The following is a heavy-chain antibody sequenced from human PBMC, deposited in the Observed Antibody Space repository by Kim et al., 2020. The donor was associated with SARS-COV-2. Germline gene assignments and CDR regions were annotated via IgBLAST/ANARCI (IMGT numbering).Heavy chain of an antibody. CDR1: GGTFSSYA. D-gene: IGHD6-25*01. CDR3: ARRGSSGSNDY. J-gene: IGHJ4*02. CDR2: IIPILGIA. V-gene: IGHV1-69*04. Sequence: SVKVSCKASGGTFSSYAISWVRQAPGQGLEWMGRIIPILGIANYAQKFQGRVTITADKSTSTAYMELSSLRSEDTAVYYCARRGSSGSNDYWGQGTLVTVSS.